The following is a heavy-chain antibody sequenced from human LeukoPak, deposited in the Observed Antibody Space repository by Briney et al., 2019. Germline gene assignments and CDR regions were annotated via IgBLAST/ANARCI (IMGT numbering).Heavy chain of an antibody. D-gene: IGHD6-19*01. CDR2: INHSGST. CDR3: ARVLEGSSGQHWYFDL. J-gene: IGHJ2*01. Sequence: PSETLSLTCAVYGGSFSGYYWSWIRQPPGKGLEWIGEINHSGSTNYNPSLKSRVTISVDTSKNQFSLRLSSVTAADTAVYYCARVLEGSSGQHWYFDLWGRGTLVTVSS. CDR1: GGSFSGYY. V-gene: IGHV4-34*01.